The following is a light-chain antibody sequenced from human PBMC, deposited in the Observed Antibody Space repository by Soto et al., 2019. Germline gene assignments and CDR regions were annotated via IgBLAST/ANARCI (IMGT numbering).Light chain of an antibody. V-gene: IGKV3-11*01. CDR1: QSISVY. CDR3: HQRTRWPLT. Sequence: EIVLTQSPATLSLSPGERASLSCSASQSISVYLAWYQQKPGQAPRLLIYDASNRATGIPARFSGSGSGTDFTHTISSLEPEDFAVYYCHQRTRWPLTFGGGTKVEIK. CDR2: DAS. J-gene: IGKJ4*01.